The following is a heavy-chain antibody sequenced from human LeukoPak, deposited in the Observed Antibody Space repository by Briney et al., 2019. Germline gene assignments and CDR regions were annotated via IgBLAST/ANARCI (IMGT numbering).Heavy chain of an antibody. J-gene: IGHJ5*02. CDR2: IYYSGST. D-gene: IGHD3-22*01. CDR1: GGSISSYY. V-gene: IGHV4-59*01. CDR3: AREASTYYYDSSGYYPNWFDP. Sequence: SETLSLTCSVSGGSISSYYWSWIRQPPGKGLEWIGDIYYSGSTNYNPSLKSRVTISVDTSKNQFSLRLSSVTAADTAVYYCAREASTYYYDSSGYYPNWFDPWGQGTLVTVSS.